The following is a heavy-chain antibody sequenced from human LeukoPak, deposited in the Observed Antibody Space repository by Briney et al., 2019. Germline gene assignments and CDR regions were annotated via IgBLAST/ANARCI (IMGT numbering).Heavy chain of an antibody. CDR1: GGSISSSSYY. V-gene: IGHV4-39*07. J-gene: IGHJ3*02. D-gene: IGHD3-22*01. CDR3: AREGGVDYYDSSGYSNDAFDI. CDR2: IYYSGST. Sequence: SETLSLTCTVSGGSISSSSYYWGWIRQPPGKGLEWIGSIYYSGSTYYNPSLKSRVTISVDTSKNQFSLKLSSVTAADTAVYYCAREGGVDYYDSSGYSNDAFDIWGQGTMVTVSS.